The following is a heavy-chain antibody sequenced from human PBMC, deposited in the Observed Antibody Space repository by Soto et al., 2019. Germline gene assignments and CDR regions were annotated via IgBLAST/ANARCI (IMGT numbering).Heavy chain of an antibody. Sequence: SETLSLTCTVSGGSISSYYWSWIRQPPGKGLEWIGYIYYSGSTNYNPSLKSRVTISVDTSKNQFSLKLSSVTAADTAVYYCARGASFVPLEDWFDPWGQGTLVTVSS. D-gene: IGHD3-3*01. CDR3: ARGASFVPLEDWFDP. J-gene: IGHJ5*02. CDR1: GGSISSYY. CDR2: IYYSGST. V-gene: IGHV4-59*01.